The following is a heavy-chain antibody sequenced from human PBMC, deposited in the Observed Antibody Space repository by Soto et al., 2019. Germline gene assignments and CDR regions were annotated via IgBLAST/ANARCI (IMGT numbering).Heavy chain of an antibody. J-gene: IGHJ4*02. CDR2: FNGYNGKI. D-gene: IGHD3-22*01. CDR1: GYRFFDYG. Sequence: ASVKVSCKASGYRFFDYGISWVRQAPAQGLEWMGWFNGYNGKINYAQKFQGRVTLTTDTSTSTVYMELRSLRSDDMAVYYCAIPRANGYFDFWGQGTVVTGSS. CDR3: AIPRANGYFDF. V-gene: IGHV1-18*03.